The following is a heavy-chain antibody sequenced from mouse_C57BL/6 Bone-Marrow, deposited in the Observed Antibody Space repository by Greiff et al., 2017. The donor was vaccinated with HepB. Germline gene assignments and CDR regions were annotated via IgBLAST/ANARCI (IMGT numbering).Heavy chain of an antibody. CDR3: ASGGVRGRAMDY. D-gene: IGHD2-14*01. V-gene: IGHV1-81*01. CDR2: IYPRSGNT. CDR1: GYTFTSYG. J-gene: IGHJ4*01. Sequence: VQLQESGAELVRPGASVKLSCKASGYTFTSYGISWVKQRTGQGLEWIGEIYPRSGNTYYNEKFKGKATLTADKSSSTAYMELRSLTSEDSAVYFCASGGVRGRAMDYWGQGTSVTVSS.